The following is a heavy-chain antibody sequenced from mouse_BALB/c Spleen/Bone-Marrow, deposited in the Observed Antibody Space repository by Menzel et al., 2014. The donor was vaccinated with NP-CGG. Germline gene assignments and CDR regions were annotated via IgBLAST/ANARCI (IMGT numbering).Heavy chain of an antibody. J-gene: IGHJ3*01. V-gene: IGHV14-3*02. CDR1: DFNIXDAY. CDR2: IDPANVNT. CDR3: AVYYYGRSSFAY. Sequence: VQLQQPGAELVKPGASVKLSCTASDFNIXDAYMHWVKQRPEQGLEWIGRIDPANVNTKYDTKFQGKATITADTSSNTAYLLLSSLTSEDTAVYYCAVYYYGRSSFAYWGQGTLVTVSA. D-gene: IGHD1-1*01.